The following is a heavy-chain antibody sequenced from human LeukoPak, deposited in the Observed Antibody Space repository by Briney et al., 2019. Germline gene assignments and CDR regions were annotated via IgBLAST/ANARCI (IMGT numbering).Heavy chain of an antibody. D-gene: IGHD6-19*01. CDR1: GGSSSGYS. CDR2: IKHSGST. Sequence: SQTLSPTCAVYGGSSSGYSWSWIRQPPGKGLEWIGEIKHSGSTNYNPSPKSRVTISVDTPKKQFSLKLSSVTAADTAVYYCARAASYSTGWLPKYLQHWGQGTLVTV. V-gene: IGHV4-34*01. CDR3: ARAASYSTGWLPKYLQH. J-gene: IGHJ1*01.